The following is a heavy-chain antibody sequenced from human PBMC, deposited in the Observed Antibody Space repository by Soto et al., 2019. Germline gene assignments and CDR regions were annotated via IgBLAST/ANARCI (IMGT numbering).Heavy chain of an antibody. CDR3: ARDLASSCGGDCYPYYFDY. V-gene: IGHV3-7*01. J-gene: IGHJ4*02. CDR2: IKQDGSEK. D-gene: IGHD2-21*02. Sequence: EVQLVESGGGLVQPGGSLRLSCAASRFTFSSYWMSWVRQAPGKGLEWVANIKQDGSEKYYVDSVKGRFTISRDNAKNSLYLQMNSLRAEDTAVYYCARDLASSCGGDCYPYYFDYWGQGTLVTVSS. CDR1: RFTFSSYW.